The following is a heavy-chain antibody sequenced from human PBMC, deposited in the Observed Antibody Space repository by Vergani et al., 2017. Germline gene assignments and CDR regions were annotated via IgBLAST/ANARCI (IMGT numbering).Heavy chain of an antibody. V-gene: IGHV4-61*02. CDR1: GCSISSGSYY. CDR3: ARVLVGSLYYFDY. Sequence: QVQLQESGPGLVKPSQTLSLTCTVSGCSISSGSYYWSWIRQPAGKGLEWIGRIYTSGSTNYNPSLKIPVTISVDTSKNQFSLKLSSVTAADTAVYYCARVLVGSLYYFDYWGQGTLVGVSS. CDR2: IYTSGST. D-gene: IGHD1-26*01. J-gene: IGHJ4*02.